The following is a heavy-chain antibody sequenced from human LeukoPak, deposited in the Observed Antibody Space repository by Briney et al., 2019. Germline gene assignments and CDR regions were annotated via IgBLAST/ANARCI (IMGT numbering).Heavy chain of an antibody. J-gene: IGHJ4*02. CDR2: ISGSGPYT. Sequence: GGSPRLSCAASGFTFSSYAMSWVRQAPGKGLEWVSGISGSGPYTFYTDSVKGRFTISRDSSKTTLYLQMNSLRAEDTALYYCAKHGYCSGISCFFDFWGQGTLVTVSS. CDR1: GFTFSSYA. V-gene: IGHV3-23*01. D-gene: IGHD2-2*03. CDR3: AKHGYCSGISCFFDF.